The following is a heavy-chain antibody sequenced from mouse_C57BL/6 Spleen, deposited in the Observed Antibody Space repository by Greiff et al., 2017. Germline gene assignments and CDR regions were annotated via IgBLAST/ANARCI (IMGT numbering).Heavy chain of an antibody. CDR1: GYTFTSHW. D-gene: IGHD2-1*01. CDR2: IYPGSGST. J-gene: IGHJ2*01. CDR3: ARGGYGNYGDY. V-gene: IGHV1-55*01. Sequence: QVQLQQPGAELVKPGASVTMSCKASGYTFTSHWITWVKQRPGQGLEWIGDIYPGSGSTNYNEKFQSKATLTVDTSSSTAYMHRSSLTSEDTAVYYCARGGYGNYGDYWGQGTTLTVSS.